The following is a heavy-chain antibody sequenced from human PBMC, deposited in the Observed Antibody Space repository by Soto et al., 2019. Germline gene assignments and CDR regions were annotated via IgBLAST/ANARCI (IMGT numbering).Heavy chain of an antibody. CDR3: ARAALLWFGNPPSSAFDI. J-gene: IGHJ3*02. V-gene: IGHV3-13*01. D-gene: IGHD3-10*01. CDR1: GFTFSSYD. Sequence: GGSLRLSCAASGFTFSSYDMHWVRQATGKGLEWVSAIGTAGDTYYPGSVKGRFTISRENAKNSLYLQMNSLRAGDTAVYYCARAALLWFGNPPSSAFDIWGQGTMVTVSS. CDR2: IGTAGDT.